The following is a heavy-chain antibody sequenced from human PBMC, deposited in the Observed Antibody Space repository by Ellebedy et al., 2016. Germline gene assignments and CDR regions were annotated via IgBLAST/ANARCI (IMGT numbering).Heavy chain of an antibody. V-gene: IGHV1-3*01. CDR1: GYTFTSYG. J-gene: IGHJ4*02. CDR2: IIAGNGNT. Sequence: ASVKVSXXASGYTFTSYGISRVRQAPGQGLEWMGWIIAGNGNTKYSQKFQARVTITRDTSASTAYMELSSLRSEDTAVYYCARPFDGSGSFDYWGQGTLVTVSS. CDR3: ARPFDGSGSFDY. D-gene: IGHD3-22*01.